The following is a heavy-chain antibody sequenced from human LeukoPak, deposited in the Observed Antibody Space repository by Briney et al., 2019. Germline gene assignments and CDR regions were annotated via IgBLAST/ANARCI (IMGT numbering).Heavy chain of an antibody. CDR3: TGTRPFDY. V-gene: IGHV4-39*01. J-gene: IGHJ4*02. D-gene: IGHD6-13*01. CDR2: IYYSGST. CDR1: GASFSSSTYY. Sequence: PSETLSLTCTVSGASFSSSTYYWGWIRQPPGKGLEWIGSIYYSGSTYYNPSLKSRVTMSVDTSKNQFSLRLSSDCAGHAGGISATGTRPFDYWGQGTLVTVSS.